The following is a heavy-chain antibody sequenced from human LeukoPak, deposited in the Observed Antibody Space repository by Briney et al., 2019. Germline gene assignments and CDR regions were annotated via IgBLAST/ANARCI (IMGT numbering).Heavy chain of an antibody. J-gene: IGHJ4*02. Sequence: GGSLRLSCAASGFTFSSYGMHWVRQAPGKGLEWVAVISYDGSNKYYADSVKGRFTISRDNSKNTLYLQMNSLRAEDTAVYYCAKGRYYFDYWGQGTLVTVSS. V-gene: IGHV3-30*18. CDR2: ISYDGSNK. CDR3: AKGRYYFDY. CDR1: GFTFSSYG.